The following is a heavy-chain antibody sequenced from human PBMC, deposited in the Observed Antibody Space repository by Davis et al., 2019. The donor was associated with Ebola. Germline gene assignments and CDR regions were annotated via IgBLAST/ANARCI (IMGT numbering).Heavy chain of an antibody. V-gene: IGHV3-15*01. CDR3: TPGKDFDY. J-gene: IGHJ4*02. Sequence: GESLKISCAASGFTFSGSAMHWVRQAPGKGLEWVGRIKSKTDGGTTDYAAPVKGRFIISRDDSKNTLYLQMNSLKTEDTAVYYCTPGKDFDYWGQGTLVTVSS. CDR2: IKSKTDGGTT. D-gene: IGHD4-23*01. CDR1: GFTFSGSA.